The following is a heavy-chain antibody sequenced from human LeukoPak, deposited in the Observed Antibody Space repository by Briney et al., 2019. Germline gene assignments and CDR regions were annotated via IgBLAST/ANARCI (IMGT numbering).Heavy chain of an antibody. V-gene: IGHV3-30*02. Sequence: PGGSLRLSCAASGFTFSFYGMHWVRQAPGKGLEWVAFIRYDGSNKYYADSVKGRFTISRDNSKSTLYLQMNSLRVEDTAVYYCAKAGLVRGGALDSWGQGTLVTVSS. CDR2: IRYDGSNK. CDR3: AKAGLVRGGALDS. D-gene: IGHD4/OR15-4a*01. J-gene: IGHJ4*02. CDR1: GFTFSFYG.